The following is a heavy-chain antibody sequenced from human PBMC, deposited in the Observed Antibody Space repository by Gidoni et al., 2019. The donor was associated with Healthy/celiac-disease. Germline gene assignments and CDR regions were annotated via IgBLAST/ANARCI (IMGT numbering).Heavy chain of an antibody. CDR3: ARARGVWGELLFGSYGMDV. Sequence: EVQLVESGGGLVQPGGSLRLHCAASGFTFSSSWMSWVRQAPGKGLEWVANIKQDGSEKYYVDSVKGRFTIARDNAKNSLYLQMNSLRAEDTAVYYCARARGVWGELLFGSYGMDVWGQGTTVTVSS. V-gene: IGHV3-7*01. J-gene: IGHJ6*02. CDR2: IKQDGSEK. CDR1: GFTFSSSW. D-gene: IGHD1-26*01.